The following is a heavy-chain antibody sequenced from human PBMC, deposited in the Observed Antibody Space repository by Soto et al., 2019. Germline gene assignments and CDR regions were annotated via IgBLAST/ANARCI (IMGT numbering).Heavy chain of an antibody. CDR3: ARDHKTGGAAAGQRDYYYYYGMDV. Sequence: GGSLRLSCAASGFTFSSYAMHWVRQAPGKGLEWVAVISYDGSNKYYADSVKGRFTISRDNSKNTLYLQMNSLRAEDTAVYYCARDHKTGGAAAGQRDYYYYYGMDVWGQGTTVTVSS. V-gene: IGHV3-30-3*01. J-gene: IGHJ6*02. CDR1: GFTFSSYA. CDR2: ISYDGSNK. D-gene: IGHD6-13*01.